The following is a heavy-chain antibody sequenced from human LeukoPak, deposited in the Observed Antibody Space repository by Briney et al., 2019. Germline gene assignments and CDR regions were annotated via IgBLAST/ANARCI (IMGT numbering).Heavy chain of an antibody. CDR3: ARGRGVIIRGYFDY. V-gene: IGHV1-2*02. D-gene: IGHD3-10*01. Sequence: ASVKVSCKASGYTFTGYYMHWVRQAPGQGLEWMAWINPNSGGTNYAQKFQGRVTMTRDTSISTAYMELSRLRSDDTAVYYCARGRGVIIRGYFDYWGQGTLVTVSS. CDR2: INPNSGGT. CDR1: GYTFTGYY. J-gene: IGHJ4*02.